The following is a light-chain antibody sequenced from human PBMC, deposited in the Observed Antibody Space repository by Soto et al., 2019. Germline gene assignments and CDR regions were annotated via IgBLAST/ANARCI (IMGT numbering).Light chain of an antibody. J-gene: IGLJ1*01. Sequence: QSALTQPASVSGSPGQSITIPCTGTSSDVGGYNHVSWYQHHPGKAPKLMIYEVSNRPSGVSNRFSGSKSGNTASLTISGLQADDEADYYCNSHTSSNTRVFGTGTKVTVL. CDR1: SSDVGGYNH. CDR3: NSHTSSNTRV. V-gene: IGLV2-14*01. CDR2: EVS.